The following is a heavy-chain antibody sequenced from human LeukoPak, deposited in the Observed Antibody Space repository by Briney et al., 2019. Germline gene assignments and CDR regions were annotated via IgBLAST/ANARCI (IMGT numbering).Heavy chain of an antibody. V-gene: IGHV4-59*12. D-gene: IGHD3-22*01. Sequence: SETLSLTYTVSGGSISSYYWSWIRQPPGKGLEWIGYIYYSGSTYYNPSLKSRVTISVDTSKNQFSLKLSSVTAADTAVYYCARDRYYYDSSGCAFDIWGQGTMVTVSS. CDR2: IYYSGST. J-gene: IGHJ3*02. CDR3: ARDRYYYDSSGCAFDI. CDR1: GGSISSYY.